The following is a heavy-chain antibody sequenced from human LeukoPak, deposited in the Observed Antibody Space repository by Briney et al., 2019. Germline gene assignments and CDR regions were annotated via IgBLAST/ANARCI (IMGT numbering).Heavy chain of an antibody. CDR2: ISAYNGNT. Sequence: GASVKVSCKASGYTFTSYAMHWVRQAPGRGLEWMGWISAYNGNTNYAQRLQGRVTMTTDTSTSTAYMELRSLRSDDTAVYYCARDRDYGDYNTQDLFVYWGQGTLVTVSS. CDR1: GYTFTSYA. CDR3: ARDRDYGDYNTQDLFVY. D-gene: IGHD4-17*01. J-gene: IGHJ4*02. V-gene: IGHV1-18*01.